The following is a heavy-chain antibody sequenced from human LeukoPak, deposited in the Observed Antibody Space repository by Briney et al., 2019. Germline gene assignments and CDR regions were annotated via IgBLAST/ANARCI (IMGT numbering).Heavy chain of an antibody. CDR2: ISSSGSTI. D-gene: IGHD3-9*01. CDR3: AREHYDILTGYYSHGDFDY. J-gene: IGHJ4*02. Sequence: QSGGSLRLSCAASGFTFSSYSMNWVRQAPGKGLEWVSYISSSGSTIYYADSVKGRFTISRDNAKNSLYLQMNSLRAEDTAVYYCAREHYDILTGYYSHGDFDYWGQGTLVTVSS. CDR1: GFTFSSYS. V-gene: IGHV3-48*04.